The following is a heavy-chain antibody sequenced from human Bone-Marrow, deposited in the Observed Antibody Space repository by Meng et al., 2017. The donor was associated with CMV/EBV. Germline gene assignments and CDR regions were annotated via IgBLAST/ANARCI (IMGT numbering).Heavy chain of an antibody. V-gene: IGHV3-15*01. CDR3: KAWVAAFDY. CDR2: IKSKTDGKTI. J-gene: IGHJ4*02. Sequence: SGVACGFTFSDARMTWVRQAPGKGLEWVGRIKSKTDGKTIDYAAPVKGRFSMSRHDSQNTLYLQMDSLKTEDTAVYYCKAWVAAFDYWGQGALVTVSS. CDR1: GFTFSDAR. D-gene: IGHD6-19*01.